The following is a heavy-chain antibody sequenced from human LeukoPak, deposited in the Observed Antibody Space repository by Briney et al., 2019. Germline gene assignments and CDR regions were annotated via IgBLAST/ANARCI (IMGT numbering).Heavy chain of an antibody. Sequence: ASVKVSCKASGYTFTGYYMHWVRQAPGQGLEWMGWINPNSGGTNYAQKFQGRVTMTRDTSINTAYMELSRLRSDDTAVYYCARAQGDPRPDYYMDVWGKGTTVTVSS. CDR1: GYTFTGYY. V-gene: IGHV1-2*02. J-gene: IGHJ6*03. CDR2: INPNSGGT. CDR3: ARAQGDPRPDYYMDV. D-gene: IGHD3-16*01.